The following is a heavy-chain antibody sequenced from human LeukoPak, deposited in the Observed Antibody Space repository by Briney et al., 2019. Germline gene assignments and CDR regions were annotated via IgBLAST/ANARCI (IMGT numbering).Heavy chain of an antibody. CDR3: VRDYENLTGSKTRFHY. CDR1: GFIFSSYS. D-gene: IGHD3-9*01. Sequence: GGSLRLSCAASGFIFSSYSMNWVRQAPGKGLEWVSYISSSSNTIYYADSVKGRFTISRDNAKNSLYLQMNSLRAEDTAVYYCVRDYENLTGSKTRFHYWGQGTLVTVSS. CDR2: ISSSSNTI. J-gene: IGHJ4*02. V-gene: IGHV3-48*01.